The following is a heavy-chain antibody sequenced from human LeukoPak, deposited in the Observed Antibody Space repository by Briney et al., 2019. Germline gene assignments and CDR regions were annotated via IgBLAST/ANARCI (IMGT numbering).Heavy chain of an antibody. J-gene: IGHJ6*02. CDR2: IYTSGST. Sequence: SQTLCLTCTVSGGSISSGSYYWSWIRQPAGKGMEWIGCIYTSGSTNYNPSLKSRVTISVDTSKNQFSLKLSSVTAADTAVYYCARHGVCSSTSCYPSYYGMDVWGQGTTVTVSS. CDR1: GGSISSGSYY. D-gene: IGHD2-2*01. CDR3: ARHGVCSSTSCYPSYYGMDV. V-gene: IGHV4-61*02.